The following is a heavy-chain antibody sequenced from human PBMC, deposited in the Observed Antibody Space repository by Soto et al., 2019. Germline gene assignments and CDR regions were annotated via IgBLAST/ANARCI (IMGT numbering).Heavy chain of an antibody. V-gene: IGHV3-23*01. CDR1: GFTFRGDA. CDR3: ARSEMTYNWND. D-gene: IGHD1-1*01. Sequence: EVQLLESGGDLVQPGGSLRLACAASGFTFRGDAMSWVRQAPGKGLEWVSSISGSGEMTHYAESVKGRFTISRDNSKDTLYLQMESLRAEDPALYYCARSEMTYNWNDWGQGTLITVSS. J-gene: IGHJ4*02. CDR2: ISGSGEMT.